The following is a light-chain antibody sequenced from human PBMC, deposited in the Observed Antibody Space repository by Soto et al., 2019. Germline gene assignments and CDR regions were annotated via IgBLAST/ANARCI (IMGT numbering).Light chain of an antibody. Sequence: SYELTQPPSVSVAPGQTARIAGGGNNMGSKSVHWYQQKPGQAPVLVVYDDSDRPSGIPERFSGSNSGNTATLTISRVEAGDEADYYCQVWDRSSDHAVVFGGGTKLTVL. V-gene: IGLV3-21*02. CDR1: NMGSKS. CDR3: QVWDRSSDHAVV. CDR2: DDS. J-gene: IGLJ2*01.